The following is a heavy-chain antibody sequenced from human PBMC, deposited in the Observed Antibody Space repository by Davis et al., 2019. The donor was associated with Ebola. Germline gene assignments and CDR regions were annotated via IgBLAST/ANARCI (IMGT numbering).Heavy chain of an antibody. CDR1: GFTFDKYA. CDR2: TSGSGYGT. D-gene: IGHD6-19*01. CDR3: ATTPQYSSGQNKPFDY. V-gene: IGHV3-23*01. J-gene: IGHJ4*02. Sequence: GGSLRLSCAASGFTFDKYAMTWVRQAPGKGLECVSGTSGSGYGTYYADSVKGRFTISRDNSKNTLYLQMNSLRAEDTAVYYCATTPQYSSGQNKPFDYWGQGTRVTVSS.